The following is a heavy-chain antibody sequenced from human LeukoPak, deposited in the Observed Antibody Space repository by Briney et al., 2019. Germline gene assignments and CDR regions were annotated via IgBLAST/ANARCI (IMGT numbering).Heavy chain of an antibody. J-gene: IGHJ6*02. CDR2: IYTSGST. D-gene: IGHD3-3*01. Sequence: PSETLSLTCTVSGGSISSGSYYWSWIRQPAGKGLEWIGRIYTSGSTNYNPSLKSRVTISVDTSKNQFSLKLSSVTAADTAVYYCARDPYYDRYGMDVWGQGTTVTVS. CDR1: GGSISSGSYY. CDR3: ARDPYYDRYGMDV. V-gene: IGHV4-61*02.